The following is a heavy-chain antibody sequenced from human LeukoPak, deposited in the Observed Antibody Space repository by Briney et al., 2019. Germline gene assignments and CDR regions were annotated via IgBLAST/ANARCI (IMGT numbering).Heavy chain of an antibody. J-gene: IGHJ4*02. CDR1: GLTVSDNY. V-gene: IGHV3-66*01. D-gene: IGHD4-17*01. CDR2: IYRGGTT. Sequence: SGGSLSLSCAASGLTVSDNYMNWVRQPPGKGLEWVSVIYRGGTTYYAGSVNGRFTISRDDSKNTLFLQMNSLRVDDTAVYYCARDSLSYGDYVAFDYWGQGTLVTVSS. CDR3: ARDSLSYGDYVAFDY.